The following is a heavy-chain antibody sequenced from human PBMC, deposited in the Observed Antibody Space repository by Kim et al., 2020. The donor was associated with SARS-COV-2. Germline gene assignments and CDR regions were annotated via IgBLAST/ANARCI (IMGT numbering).Heavy chain of an antibody. CDR1: GGTFSSYA. CDR2: IIPIFGTA. D-gene: IGHD6-13*01. J-gene: IGHJ5*02. V-gene: IGHV1-69*13. Sequence: SVKVSCKASGGTFSSYAISWVRQAPGQGLEWMGGIIPIFGTANYAQKFQGRVTITADESTSTAYMELSSLRSEDTAVYYCARDLAAAGNNWFDPWGQGTLVTVSS. CDR3: ARDLAAAGNNWFDP.